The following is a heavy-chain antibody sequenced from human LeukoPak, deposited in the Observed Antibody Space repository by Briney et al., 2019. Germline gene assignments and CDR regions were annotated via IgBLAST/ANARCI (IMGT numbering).Heavy chain of an antibody. V-gene: IGHV3-23*01. CDR3: ARNLGGYSYGGPSSFDY. Sequence: GGSLRLSCAASGFTFSSYAMSRVRQAPGKGLEWVSAISGSGGSTYYADSVKGRFTISRGNSKNTLYLQMNSLRAEDTAVYYCARNLGGYSYGGPSSFDYWGQGTLVTVSS. J-gene: IGHJ4*02. CDR1: GFTFSSYA. D-gene: IGHD5-18*01. CDR2: ISGSGGST.